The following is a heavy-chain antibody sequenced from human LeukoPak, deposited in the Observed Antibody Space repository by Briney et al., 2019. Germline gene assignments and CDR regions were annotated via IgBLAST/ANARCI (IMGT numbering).Heavy chain of an antibody. CDR2: ISSSGSTI. J-gene: IGHJ5*02. Sequence: GGSLRLSCAASGFTFSSYSMNWVRQAPGKGLEWVSYISSSGSTIYYADSVKGRFTISRDNAKNSLYLQMNSLRAEDTAVYYCARGGGGDRHRKGWFDPWGQGTLVTVSS. D-gene: IGHD2-21*02. CDR1: GFTFSSYS. V-gene: IGHV3-48*04. CDR3: ARGGGGDRHRKGWFDP.